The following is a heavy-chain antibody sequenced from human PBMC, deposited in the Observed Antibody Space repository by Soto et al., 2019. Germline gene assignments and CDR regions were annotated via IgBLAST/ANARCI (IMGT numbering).Heavy chain of an antibody. J-gene: IGHJ4*02. CDR3: AVSRGYYDSSGYFRAFGY. CDR2: INPNSGGT. Sequence: YRRSARQSTKQGLEWMGWINPNSGGTNYAQKFQGWVTMTRDTSISTAYMELSRLTSDDTAVYYCAVSRGYYDSSGYFRAFGYRAQPTLGTLSS. D-gene: IGHD3-22*01. V-gene: IGHV1-2*04. CDR1: Y.